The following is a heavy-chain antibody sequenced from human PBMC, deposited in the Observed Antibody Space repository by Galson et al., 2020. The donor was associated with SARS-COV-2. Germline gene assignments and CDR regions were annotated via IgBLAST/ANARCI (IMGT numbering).Heavy chain of an antibody. J-gene: IGHJ4*02. D-gene: IGHD2-2*02. Sequence: SETLSLTCAVYGGSFSGYYWSWIRQPPGKGLEWIGEINHSGSTNYNLSLKSRVTISVDTSKNQFSLKLSSVTAADTAVYYCARAGYQLLYSAAAGTKAQEDWGQGTLVTVSS. CDR2: INHSGST. CDR1: GGSFSGYY. V-gene: IGHV4-34*01. CDR3: ARAGYQLLYSAAAGTKAQED.